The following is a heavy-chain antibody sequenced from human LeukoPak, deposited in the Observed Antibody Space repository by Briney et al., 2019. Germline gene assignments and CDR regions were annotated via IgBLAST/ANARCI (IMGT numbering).Heavy chain of an antibody. CDR3: ARYPMVRGVDYYYYMDV. D-gene: IGHD3-10*01. Sequence: ASVKVSCKASGYTFTVYYMHWVRQAPGQGLEWMGWINPNSGGTNYAQKFQGRVTMTRDTSISTAYMELSRLRSDDTAVYYCARYPMVRGVDYYYYMDVWGKGTTVTISS. V-gene: IGHV1-2*02. CDR2: INPNSGGT. CDR1: GYTFTVYY. J-gene: IGHJ6*03.